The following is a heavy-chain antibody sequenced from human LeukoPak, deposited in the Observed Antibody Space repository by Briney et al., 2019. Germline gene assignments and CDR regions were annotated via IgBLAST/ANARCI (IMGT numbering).Heavy chain of an antibody. CDR2: ISSSGT. CDR3: ARGRQQLVL. V-gene: IGHV3-23*01. CDR1: GFTFSSYA. D-gene: IGHD6-13*01. Sequence: GGSLRLSCAASGFTFSSYAMSWVRQAPGKGLEWVSTISSSGTYYADSVKGRFTISRDNSKNTVYLQMNTLRAEDTAIYYCARGRQQLVLRGQGTLVTVSS. J-gene: IGHJ4*02.